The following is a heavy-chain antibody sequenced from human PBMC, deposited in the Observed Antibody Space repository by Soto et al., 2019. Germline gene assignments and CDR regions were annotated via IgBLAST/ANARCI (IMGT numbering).Heavy chain of an antibody. Sequence: GGSLRLSCAASGFTFSSYSMNWVRQAPGKGLEWVSYISSSSSTIYYADSVKGRFTISRDNAKNSLYLQMNSLRAEDTAVYYCASSPVYSNYVYYYYYYMDVWGKGTTVTVSS. V-gene: IGHV3-48*01. D-gene: IGHD4-4*01. CDR2: ISSSSSTI. CDR1: GFTFSSYS. J-gene: IGHJ6*03. CDR3: ASSPVYSNYVYYYYYYMDV.